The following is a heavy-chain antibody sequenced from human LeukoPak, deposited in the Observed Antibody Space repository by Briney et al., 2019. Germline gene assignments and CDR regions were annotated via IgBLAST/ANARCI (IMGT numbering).Heavy chain of an antibody. D-gene: IGHD3-16*01. CDR1: GGSISSANYY. J-gene: IGHJ4*02. Sequence: SQTLSLTCTVSGGSISSANYYWSWIRQPPGKGLEWIGYIYHSGSTNYNPSLKSRVTISVDTSKNQFSLKLSSVTAADTAVYYCVRDRILFGMEWGQGTLVTVSS. CDR2: IYHSGST. CDR3: VRDRILFGME. V-gene: IGHV4-30-2*01.